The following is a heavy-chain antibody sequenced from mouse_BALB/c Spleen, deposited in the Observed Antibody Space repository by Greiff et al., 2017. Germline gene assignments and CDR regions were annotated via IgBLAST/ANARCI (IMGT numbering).Heavy chain of an antibody. CDR3: ARWAYGNYENYFDY. CDR2: ISNGGGST. J-gene: IGHJ2*01. V-gene: IGHV5-12-2*01. D-gene: IGHD2-1*01. CDR1: GFTFSSYT. Sequence: DVQLQESGGGLVQPGGSLKLSCAASGFTFSSYTMSWVRQTPEKRLEWVAYISNGGGSTYYPDTVKGRFTISRDNAKNTLYLQMSSLKSEDTAMYYCARWAYGNYENYFDYWGQGTTLTVSS.